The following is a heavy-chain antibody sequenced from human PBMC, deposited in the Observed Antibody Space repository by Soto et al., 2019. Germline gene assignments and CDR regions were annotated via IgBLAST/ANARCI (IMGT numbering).Heavy chain of an antibody. CDR1: GFTFSSYG. CDR3: AKGPTMIVGGPFDY. D-gene: IGHD3-22*01. CDR2: ISYDGSNK. Sequence: QVQLVESGGGVVQPGRSLRLSCAASGFTFSSYGMHWVRQAPGKGLERVAVISYDGSNKYYADSVKGRFTISRDNSKNTLYLQMNSLRAEDTAVYYCAKGPTMIVGGPFDYWGQGTLVTVSS. J-gene: IGHJ4*02. V-gene: IGHV3-30*18.